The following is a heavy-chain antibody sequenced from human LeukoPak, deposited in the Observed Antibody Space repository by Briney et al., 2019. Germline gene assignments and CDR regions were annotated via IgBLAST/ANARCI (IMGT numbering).Heavy chain of an antibody. Sequence: KPSETLSLTCAVYGGSFSGYYWTWIRQPPGKGLEWIGEIYQSGSTNYNPSLKSRVTMSLDTSRNQFSLRLSSVTAADTAVYYCARNPTVTKDALDIWGQGTMLTVPS. CDR1: GGSFSGYY. V-gene: IGHV4-34*01. CDR2: IYQSGST. CDR3: ARNPTVTKDALDI. J-gene: IGHJ3*02. D-gene: IGHD4-17*01.